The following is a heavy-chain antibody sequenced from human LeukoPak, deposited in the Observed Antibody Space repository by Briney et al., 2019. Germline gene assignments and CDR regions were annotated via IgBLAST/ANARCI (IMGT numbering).Heavy chain of an antibody. CDR2: IFTSGNT. D-gene: IGHD1-26*01. CDR1: GGSISSYY. J-gene: IGHJ3*02. V-gene: IGHV4-4*07. CDR3: ARSGVGENDAFDI. Sequence: SETLSLTCTVSGGSISSYYWSWIRQPAGKGLEWIGRIFTSGNTNYNPSLKSRVTMSVDTSKNQFSLRLSSVTAADTAVYYCARSGVGENDAFDIWGQGTMVTVSS.